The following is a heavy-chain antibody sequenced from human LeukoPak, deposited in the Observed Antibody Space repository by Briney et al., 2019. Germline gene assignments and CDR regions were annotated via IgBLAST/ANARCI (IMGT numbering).Heavy chain of an antibody. CDR1: GGSISSGSYY. Sequence: SETLSLTCTVSGGSISSGSYYWSWIRQPAGKGLEWIGEINHSGSTNYNPSLKSRVTISVDTSKNQFSLKLSSVTAADTAVYYCATRLLHYGSGTQDGDIWGQGTMITVSS. CDR2: INHSGST. V-gene: IGHV4-61*10. J-gene: IGHJ3*02. D-gene: IGHD3-10*01. CDR3: ATRLLHYGSGTQDGDI.